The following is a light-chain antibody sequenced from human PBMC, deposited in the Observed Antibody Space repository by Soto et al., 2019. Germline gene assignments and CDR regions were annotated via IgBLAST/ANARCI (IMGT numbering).Light chain of an antibody. J-gene: IGKJ3*01. CDR3: QQYGSSPGFT. V-gene: IGKV3-20*01. CDR2: GAS. CDR1: QSVSSSY. Sequence: EIVLTQSPATLSLSPGERATLSCRASQSVSSSYLAWYQQKPGQAPRLLIYGASSRATGIPDRFSGSGSGTDFTLTISRLEPEDFAVYYCQQYGSSPGFTFGPGTKVDNK.